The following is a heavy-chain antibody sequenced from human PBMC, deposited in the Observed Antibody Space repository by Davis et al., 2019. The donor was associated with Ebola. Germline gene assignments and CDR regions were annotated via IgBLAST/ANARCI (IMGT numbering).Heavy chain of an antibody. V-gene: IGHV4-61*08. CDR1: GGSISSGGYY. J-gene: IGHJ3*02. Sequence: PSETLSLTCTVSGGSISSGGYYWSWIRQHPGKGLEWIGYIYYSGSTYYNPSLKSRVTISVDTSKNQFSLKLSSVTAADTAVYYCARGYSEVRLVHLVSLEAFDIWGQGTMVTVSS. D-gene: IGHD6-19*01. CDR2: IYYSGST. CDR3: ARGYSEVRLVHLVSLEAFDI.